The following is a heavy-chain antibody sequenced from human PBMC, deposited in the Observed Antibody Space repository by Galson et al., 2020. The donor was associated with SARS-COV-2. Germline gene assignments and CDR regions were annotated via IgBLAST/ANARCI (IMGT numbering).Heavy chain of an antibody. J-gene: IGHJ4*02. CDR1: GFILRRYG. D-gene: IGHD2-15*01. V-gene: IGHV3-33*01. CDR3: ARDSSMVAHGVDY. Sequence: GGAMRLSGGASGFILRRYGMQWVSQEQGKGLEWGVVIWDDGRYKYEADSVKGRFTISRDNSKNTLSLQMNSLRAEDTALYYCARDSSMVAHGVDYWGQGTLVTVSS. CDR2: IWDDGRYK.